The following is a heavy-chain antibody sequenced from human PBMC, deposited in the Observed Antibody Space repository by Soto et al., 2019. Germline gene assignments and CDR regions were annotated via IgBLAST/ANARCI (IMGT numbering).Heavy chain of an antibody. D-gene: IGHD2-8*02. CDR2: INPNSGGT. J-gene: IGHJ2*01. CDR1: GYTFTDYH. Sequence: QVQLVQSGAEVKKPGASVKVSCKASGYTFTDYHIHWVRQAPGQGLEWMAWINPNSGGTNSAKKFQGRVTMTRDTSISTAYMDLSRLTSDDTAVYYCVRSAKAVVLVYFDLWGRGTLVTVSS. CDR3: VRSAKAVVLVYFDL. V-gene: IGHV1-2*02.